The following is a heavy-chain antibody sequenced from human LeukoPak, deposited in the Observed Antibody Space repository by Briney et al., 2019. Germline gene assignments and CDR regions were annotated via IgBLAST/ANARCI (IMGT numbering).Heavy chain of an antibody. Sequence: SGGSLRLSCAASGFTFSSYEMNWVRQAPGKGLEWVSYISSSGSTIYYADSVKGRFAISRDNAKNSLYLQMNSLRAEDTAVYYCAREEYSGYDTALFDYWGQGTLVTVSS. CDR2: ISSSGSTI. J-gene: IGHJ4*02. CDR3: AREEYSGYDTALFDY. CDR1: GFTFSSYE. V-gene: IGHV3-48*03. D-gene: IGHD5-12*01.